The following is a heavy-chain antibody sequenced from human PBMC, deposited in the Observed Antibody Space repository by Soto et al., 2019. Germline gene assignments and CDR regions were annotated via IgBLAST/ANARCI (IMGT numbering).Heavy chain of an antibody. J-gene: IGHJ3*02. Sequence: QVQLVESGGGLVEPGGSLRLSCGASGFTFSDYYMTWIRQAPGKGLEWVSYIAGTSYYTNYAESVKGRFIISRDNAKSSLYLQMKSLRAEDTAVYYCARAKSSGRDDAFDIWGQGTVVTVSS. CDR2: IAGTSYYT. D-gene: IGHD1-26*01. CDR1: GFTFSDYY. CDR3: ARAKSSGRDDAFDI. V-gene: IGHV3-11*05.